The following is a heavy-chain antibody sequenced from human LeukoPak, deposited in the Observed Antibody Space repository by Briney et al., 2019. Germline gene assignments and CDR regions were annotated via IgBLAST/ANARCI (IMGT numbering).Heavy chain of an antibody. D-gene: IGHD7-27*01. CDR2: ISSSSNYI. CDR3: ATGDPSVDAFDI. Sequence: GGSLRLSCAASGFTFSTYSMNWVRQAPGKGLEWVSSISSSSNYIYYADSLKGRFTISRDNAKSSLYLQMNSLRAEDTAIYYCATGDPSVDAFDIWGQGTLVTVSS. V-gene: IGHV3-21*01. J-gene: IGHJ3*02. CDR1: GFTFSTYS.